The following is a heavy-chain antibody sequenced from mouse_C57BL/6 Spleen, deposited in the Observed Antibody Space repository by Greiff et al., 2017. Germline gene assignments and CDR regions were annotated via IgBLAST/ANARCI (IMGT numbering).Heavy chain of an antibody. CDR3: ARGERAWFAY. CDR1: GYSITSGYY. Sequence: DVKLQESGPGLVKPSQSLSLTCSVTGYSITSGYYWNWIRQFPGNKLEWMGYISYDGSNNYNPSLKNRISITRDTSKNQFFLKLNSVTTEDTATXYCARGERAWFAYWGQGTLVTVSA. V-gene: IGHV3-6*01. J-gene: IGHJ3*01. CDR2: ISYDGSN.